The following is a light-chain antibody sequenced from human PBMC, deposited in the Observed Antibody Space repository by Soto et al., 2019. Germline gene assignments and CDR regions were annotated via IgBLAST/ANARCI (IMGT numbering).Light chain of an antibody. CDR3: TSSTSGSLYV. Sequence: QAASVSGSPGQSITISCTGTSSDVGGYNYISWYQQFPGKVPKLLIYNVSNRPSGVSNRFSGSKSGNTASLTISGLQAEDEADYFCTSSTSGSLYVFGTGTKLTVL. CDR2: NVS. CDR1: SSDVGGYNY. V-gene: IGLV2-14*01. J-gene: IGLJ1*01.